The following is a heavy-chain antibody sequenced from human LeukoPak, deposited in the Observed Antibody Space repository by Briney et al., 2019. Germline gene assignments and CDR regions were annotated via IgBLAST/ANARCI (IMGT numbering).Heavy chain of an antibody. D-gene: IGHD5-24*01. CDR1: GFTLSTYN. V-gene: IGHV3-21*01. CDR2: ISTSSSYI. Sequence: GGSLRLSCAASGFTLSTYNMKWVRQAPRKGLEWVSSISTSSSYIYYADSVKGRFTISRDNARNSLYLQMNSLRAEDTAVYYCAKSGYNRFDYWGQGTLVTVSS. CDR3: AKSGYNRFDY. J-gene: IGHJ4*02.